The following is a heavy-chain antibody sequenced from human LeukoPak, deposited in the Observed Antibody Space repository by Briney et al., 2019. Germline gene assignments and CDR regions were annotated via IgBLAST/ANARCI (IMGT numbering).Heavy chain of an antibody. CDR1: GGSITSYY. Sequence: SETLSLTCTVSGGSITSYYWSWIRQSAGKGLEWIGRIYITGSTTYNPSLKSRVTMSLDTSKNQFSLKLSSVTAADTAVYYCARQKLLWFGEVWFDPWGQGTLVTVSS. CDR3: ARQKLLWFGEVWFDP. J-gene: IGHJ5*02. CDR2: IYITGST. V-gene: IGHV4-4*07. D-gene: IGHD3-10*01.